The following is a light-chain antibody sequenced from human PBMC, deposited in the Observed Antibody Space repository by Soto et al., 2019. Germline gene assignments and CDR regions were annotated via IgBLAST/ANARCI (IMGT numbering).Light chain of an antibody. Sequence: SYELTQPPSVSVSPGQTASIPCSGDKLGDRFACWYQQKPGQSPVMVIYQDTRRPSGIPERFSGSNSGNTATLTLSGTQAMDEDDYYCQAWDSSTGVVFGGGTKLTVL. V-gene: IGLV3-1*01. CDR2: QDT. CDR1: KLGDRF. J-gene: IGLJ2*01. CDR3: QAWDSSTGVV.